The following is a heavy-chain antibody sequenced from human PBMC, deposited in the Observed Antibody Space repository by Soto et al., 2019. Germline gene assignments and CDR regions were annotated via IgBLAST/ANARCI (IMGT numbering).Heavy chain of an antibody. CDR3: AKVAGATTFDY. D-gene: IGHD1-26*01. CDR2: ISYDGSNK. CDR1: GFTFSSYG. Sequence: GGSLRLSCAASGFTFSSYGMHWVRQAPGKGLEWVAVISYDGSNKYYADSVKGRFTISRDNSKNTLYLQMNSLRAEDTAVYYCAKVAGATTFDYWGQGTLVTVPS. V-gene: IGHV3-30*18. J-gene: IGHJ4*02.